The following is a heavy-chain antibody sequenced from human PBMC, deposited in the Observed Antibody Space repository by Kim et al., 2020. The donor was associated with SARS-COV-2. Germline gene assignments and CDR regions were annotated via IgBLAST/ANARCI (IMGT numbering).Heavy chain of an antibody. V-gene: IGHV4-30-4*01. CDR2: IYYSGSS. CDR1: GGSISSGDYY. Sequence: SETLSLTCTVSGGSISSGDYYWSWIRQPPGKGLEWIGYIYYSGSSYYNPSLKSRVTISVDTTKNQFSLKLSSVTAADTAVYYCARGGYFDWFSGAFDIWGQGTMVTVSS. J-gene: IGHJ3*02. D-gene: IGHD3-9*01. CDR3: ARGGYFDWFSGAFDI.